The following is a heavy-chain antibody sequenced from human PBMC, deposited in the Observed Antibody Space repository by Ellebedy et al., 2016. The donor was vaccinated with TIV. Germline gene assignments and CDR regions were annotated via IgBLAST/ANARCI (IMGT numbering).Heavy chain of an antibody. CDR2: ISSSSSTI. Sequence: PGGSLRLSCAASGFTFSSYAMNWVRQAPGKGLEWISYISSSSSTIHYADSMKGRFTISRDNAKNSLYLQMNSLRDEDTAVYYCARILNRGGDTKGSDYWGQGTLVTVSS. CDR1: GFTFSSYA. D-gene: IGHD1-26*01. V-gene: IGHV3-48*02. J-gene: IGHJ4*02. CDR3: ARILNRGGDTKGSDY.